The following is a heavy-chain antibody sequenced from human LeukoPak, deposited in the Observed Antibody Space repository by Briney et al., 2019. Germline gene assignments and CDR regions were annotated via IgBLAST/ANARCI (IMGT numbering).Heavy chain of an antibody. CDR1: GGSISSGGYS. D-gene: IGHD3-16*01. Sequence: PSETLSLTCAVSGGSISSGGYSWSWIRQPPGKGLEWIGYIYHSGSTYYNPSLKSRVTISVDRSKNQFSLKLSSVTAADTAVYYCARGIRPPKGGWFDPWGQGTLVTVSS. V-gene: IGHV4-30-2*01. CDR3: ARGIRPPKGGWFDP. J-gene: IGHJ5*02. CDR2: IYHSGST.